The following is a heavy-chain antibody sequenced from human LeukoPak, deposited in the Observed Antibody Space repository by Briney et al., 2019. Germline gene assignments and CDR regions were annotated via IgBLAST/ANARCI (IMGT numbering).Heavy chain of an antibody. CDR2: TYYRSKWYN. J-gene: IGHJ5*02. D-gene: IGHD3-16*01. V-gene: IGHV6-1*01. Sequence: SQTLSLTCAISGDSVSSNSVTWNWIRQSPSRGLEWLGRTYYRSKWYNDYAVSVKGRITFNPDTSKNQFSLQLNSVTPEDTAVYYCARIRGQGVSWFDPWGQGTLVTVSS. CDR3: ARIRGQGVSWFDP. CDR1: GDSVSSNSVT.